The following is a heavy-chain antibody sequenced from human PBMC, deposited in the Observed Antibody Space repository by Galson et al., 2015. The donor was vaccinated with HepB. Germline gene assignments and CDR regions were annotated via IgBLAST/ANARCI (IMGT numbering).Heavy chain of an antibody. J-gene: IGHJ3*01. D-gene: IGHD5-12*01. CDR2: ISSSSSYI. V-gene: IGHV3-21*01. Sequence: SLRLSCAASGFTFNSYSMTWVRQAPGEGLEWVSYISSSSSYIYYADSVKGRFTISRDNAKNSLYLQMNSLRAEDTAVYYCARRGTVATEAAFDVWGQGTMVTVSS. CDR3: ARRGTVATEAAFDV. CDR1: GFTFNSYS.